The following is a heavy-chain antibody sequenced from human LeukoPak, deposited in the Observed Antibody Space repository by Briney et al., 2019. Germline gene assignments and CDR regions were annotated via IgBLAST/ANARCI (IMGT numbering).Heavy chain of an antibody. CDR2: IYTSGST. D-gene: IGHD3-22*01. V-gene: IGHV4-61*02. CDR1: GGSISSGSYY. J-gene: IGHJ4*02. CDR3: AGGTPTRYYYDSSGYNY. Sequence: SETLSLTCTVSGGSISSGSYYWSWIRQPAGKGLEWIGRIYTSGSTNYNPSLKSRVTISVDTSKNQFSLKLSSVTAADTAVYYCAGGTPTRYYYDSSGYNYWGQGTLVTVSS.